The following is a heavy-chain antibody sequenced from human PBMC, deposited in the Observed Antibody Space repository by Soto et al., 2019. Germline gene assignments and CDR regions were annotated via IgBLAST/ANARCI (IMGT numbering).Heavy chain of an antibody. D-gene: IGHD3-9*01. CDR1: GGSISSGGYY. Sequence: SDTLSHTCTVSGGSISSGGYYRNWIRKHPGKGLEWIGYIYYSGSTYYNPSLKSRVTISVDTSKNQYSLKLSFVTAAVTAVYYCAKSTAGRYLSLGYWGQGTLVTVSS. J-gene: IGHJ4*02. CDR2: IYYSGST. CDR3: AKSTAGRYLSLGY. V-gene: IGHV4-31*03.